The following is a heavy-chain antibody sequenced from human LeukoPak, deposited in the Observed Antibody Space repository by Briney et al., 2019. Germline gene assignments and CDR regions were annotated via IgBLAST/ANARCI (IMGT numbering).Heavy chain of an antibody. CDR1: GYSISSGYY. D-gene: IGHD1-26*01. J-gene: IGHJ6*03. Sequence: SETLSLTCAVSGYSISSGYYWGWIRQPPGKGLEWIGSIYHSGSTYYNPSLKRRVTISVDTSKNQFSLKLSSVTAADTAVYYCARRGGSYSYYYMDVWGKGTTVTVSS. V-gene: IGHV4-38-2*01. CDR2: IYHSGST. CDR3: ARRGGSYSYYYMDV.